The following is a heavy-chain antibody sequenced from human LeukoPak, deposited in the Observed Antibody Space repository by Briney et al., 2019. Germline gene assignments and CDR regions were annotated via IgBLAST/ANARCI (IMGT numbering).Heavy chain of an antibody. J-gene: IGHJ4*02. CDR1: GGSISSSSYY. D-gene: IGHD2-15*01. CDR3: ARRGYCSGGSCAHFDY. Sequence: PSETLSLTCTVSGGSISSSSYYWGCIPHPPGKGLECIGSIYYSGITYYNPSLKSRVTISVDTSKNQFSLKLSSVTAADTAVYYCARRGYCSGGSCAHFDYWGQGTLVTVSS. V-gene: IGHV4-39*01. CDR2: IYYSGIT.